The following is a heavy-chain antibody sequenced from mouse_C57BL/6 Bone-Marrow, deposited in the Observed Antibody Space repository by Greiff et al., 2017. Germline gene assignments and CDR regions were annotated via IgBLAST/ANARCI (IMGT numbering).Heavy chain of an antibody. J-gene: IGHJ2*01. Sequence: EVKLMESGGGLVKPGGSLKLSCAASGFTFSDYGMHWVRQAPEKGLEWVAYISSGSSTIYYADTVKGRFTISRDNAKNTLFLQMTSLRSEDTAMYYCAREVVLDYWGQGTTLTVSS. CDR1: GFTFSDYG. CDR3: AREVVLDY. CDR2: ISSGSSTI. V-gene: IGHV5-17*01. D-gene: IGHD1-1*01.